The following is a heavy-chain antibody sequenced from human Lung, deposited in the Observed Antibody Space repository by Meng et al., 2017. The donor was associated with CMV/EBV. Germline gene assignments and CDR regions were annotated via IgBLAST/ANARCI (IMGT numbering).Heavy chain of an antibody. J-gene: IGHJ4*02. Sequence: ESLKISCTASGFTFSTYDFHWVRQPTGKGLEWVSSIGTVGDTYSIGSVKGRFIISREDAKNSVYLQMNGLSDGDTGLYYCARARSPTHFDYWGQGALVTVSS. CDR3: ARARSPTHFDY. CDR1: GFTFSTYD. V-gene: IGHV3-13*01. CDR2: IGTVGDT.